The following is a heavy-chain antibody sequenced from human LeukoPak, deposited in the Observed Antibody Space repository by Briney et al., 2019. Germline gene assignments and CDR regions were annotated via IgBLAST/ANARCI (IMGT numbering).Heavy chain of an antibody. D-gene: IGHD6-13*01. J-gene: IGHJ4*02. Sequence: GRSLRLSCAASGFTFSSYGMHWVRQAPGKGLEWVAVISYDGGNKYYADSVKGRFTISRDNSKNTLYLQMNSLRAEDTAVYYCAKSITKQQLVPFDYWGQGTLVTVSS. CDR3: AKSITKQQLVPFDY. CDR2: ISYDGGNK. CDR1: GFTFSSYG. V-gene: IGHV3-30*18.